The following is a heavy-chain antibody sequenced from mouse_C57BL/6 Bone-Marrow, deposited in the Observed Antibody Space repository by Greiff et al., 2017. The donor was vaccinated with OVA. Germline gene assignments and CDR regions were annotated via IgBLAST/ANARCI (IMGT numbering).Heavy chain of an antibody. CDR1: GYAFSSSW. J-gene: IGHJ2*01. Sequence: VKLMESGPELVKPGASVKISCKASGYAFSSSWMNWVKQRPGKGLEWIGRIYPGDGDTNYNGKFKGKATLTADKSSSTAYMQLSSLTSEDSAVYFFAISCLYYFDYWGQGTTLTVSS. V-gene: IGHV1-82*01. CDR2: IYPGDGDT. CDR3: AISCLYYFDY.